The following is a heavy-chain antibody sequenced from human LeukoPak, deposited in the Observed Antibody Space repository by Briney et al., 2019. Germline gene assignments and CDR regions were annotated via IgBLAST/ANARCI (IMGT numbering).Heavy chain of an antibody. V-gene: IGHV3-74*01. CDR3: ARGGNSSWDY. CDR2: IDSDGSGT. D-gene: IGHD6-6*01. CDR1: GLTLSGYW. Sequence: PGGSLRLSCSASGLTLSGYWMHWVRQIPGKGLVWVSRIDSDGSGTSYADSVKGRFTISRDNAKNSLYLQMNSLRVEDTAVYYCARGGNSSWDYWGQGALVTVSS. J-gene: IGHJ4*02.